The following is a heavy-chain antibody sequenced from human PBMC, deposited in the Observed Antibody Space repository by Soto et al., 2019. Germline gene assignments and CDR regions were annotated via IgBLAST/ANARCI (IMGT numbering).Heavy chain of an antibody. D-gene: IGHD1-26*01. Sequence: QVQLVQSGAEVKKPGSSVKVSCKASGGTFSSFTISWVRQAPGQGLEWMGGIMPIYGTANYAQKFQGRVTITADASTRTAYMQLSSLRSEDTAVYYCAKDRWADWESYYYYAMDVWGQGTTVTVSS. V-gene: IGHV1-69*01. CDR2: IMPIYGTA. CDR1: GGTFSSFT. CDR3: AKDRWADWESYYYYAMDV. J-gene: IGHJ6*02.